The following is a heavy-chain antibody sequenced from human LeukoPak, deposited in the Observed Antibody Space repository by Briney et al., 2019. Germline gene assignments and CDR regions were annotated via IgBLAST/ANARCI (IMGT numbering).Heavy chain of an antibody. Sequence: GESLKISCKGSGYSFTSYWIGWVRQMPGKGLEWMGIIYPGDSDTRYSPSFQGQVTISADKSISTAYLQWSSLKASDTAMYYCARHEACSGGSCYSEHYYNGMDVWGKGTTVTVSS. CDR2: IYPGDSDT. V-gene: IGHV5-51*01. D-gene: IGHD2-15*01. CDR1: GYSFTSYW. J-gene: IGHJ6*04. CDR3: ARHEACSGGSCYSEHYYNGMDV.